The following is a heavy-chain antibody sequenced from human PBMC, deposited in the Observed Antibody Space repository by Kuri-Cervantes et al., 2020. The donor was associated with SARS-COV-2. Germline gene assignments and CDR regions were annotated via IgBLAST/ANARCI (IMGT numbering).Heavy chain of an antibody. CDR2: ISGSGGST. D-gene: IGHD6-19*01. CDR1: GFTFSSYA. CDR3: AKDRSSGWYYFDY. J-gene: IGHJ4*02. Sequence: GESLKISCAASGFTFSSYAMSWVRQAPGKGLEWVSAISGSGGSTYYADSVKGRFTISRDNSKNTLYLQMNSLRTEDTALYYCAKDRSSGWYYFDYWGQGTLVTVSS. V-gene: IGHV3-23*01.